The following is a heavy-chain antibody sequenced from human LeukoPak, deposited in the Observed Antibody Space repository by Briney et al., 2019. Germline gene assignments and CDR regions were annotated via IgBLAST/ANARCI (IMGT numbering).Heavy chain of an antibody. V-gene: IGHV3-21*01. CDR2: ISSSSSYI. D-gene: IGHD4-17*01. J-gene: IGHJ5*02. CDR1: GFSFSSYS. CDR3: AKDGDYATAGAFDG. Sequence: GGSLRLSCAASGFSFSSYSMYWGRQAPGKGLGWVSSISSSSSYIYYADSVKGRFTISTDNSKKTLYLQMNGLRAEDTAVYYCAKDGDYATAGAFDGWGQGTLVTVSS.